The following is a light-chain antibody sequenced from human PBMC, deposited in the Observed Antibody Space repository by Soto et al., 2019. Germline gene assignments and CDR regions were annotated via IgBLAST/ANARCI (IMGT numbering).Light chain of an antibody. J-gene: IGKJ3*01. CDR1: QSINSW. CDR2: KTS. CDR3: KQYHSYAIFT. V-gene: IGKV1-5*03. Sequence: DIQMTQSPSTLSASVGDRVTITCRASQSINSWLAWYQQKPGKAPNLLIYKTSILESGVPSRFSGSGSGTEFALTINSLQPDDFATYYCKQYHSYAIFTFGPGTKVDMK.